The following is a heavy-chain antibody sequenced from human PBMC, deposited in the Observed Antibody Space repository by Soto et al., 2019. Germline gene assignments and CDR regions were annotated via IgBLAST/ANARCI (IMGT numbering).Heavy chain of an antibody. V-gene: IGHV3-11*05. CDR3: ARLSGGYLIPLYFDY. Sequence: QVQLVESGGGLVKPGGSLRLSCAASGFTFSDYYMSWIRQAPEKGLEWVSYISSSSSYTNYADSVKGRFTISRDNAKNSPYLQINRLRADEAAVYYCARLSGGYLIPLYFDYWGQGALVTVSS. J-gene: IGHJ4*02. CDR1: GFTFSDYY. CDR2: ISSSSSYT. D-gene: IGHD2-15*01.